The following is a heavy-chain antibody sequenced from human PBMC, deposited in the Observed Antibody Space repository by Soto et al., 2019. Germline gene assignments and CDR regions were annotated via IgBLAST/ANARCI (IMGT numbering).Heavy chain of an antibody. CDR3: ARVPYCSSSGCYSWFAS. J-gene: IGHJ5*01. V-gene: IGHV3-7*01. Sequence: GGSLRLSCAASGFTFSRYWMSWVRQAPGKGLEWVANINQDGSEKYYVDSVKGRFTISRDNAKNTLYLQMNSLRAEDTAVYYCARVPYCSSSGCYSWFASWGQGTLVTVSA. CDR2: INQDGSEK. CDR1: GFTFSRYW. D-gene: IGHD2-2*01.